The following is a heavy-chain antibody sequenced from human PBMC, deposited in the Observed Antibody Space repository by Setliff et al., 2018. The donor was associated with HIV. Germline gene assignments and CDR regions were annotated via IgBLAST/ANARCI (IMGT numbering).Heavy chain of an antibody. Sequence: GGSLRLSCATSGFAFSDYDFHWVRQVTGEGLEWVSAIGTGGDTYYADSGKGRFTISRDNAKNSLFLQMNSLRAEDTAVYYCASIELAAMVPVDYWGQGTLVTVSS. D-gene: IGHD5-18*01. CDR3: ASIELAAMVPVDY. V-gene: IGHV3-13*01. CDR1: GFAFSDYD. CDR2: IGTGGDT. J-gene: IGHJ4*02.